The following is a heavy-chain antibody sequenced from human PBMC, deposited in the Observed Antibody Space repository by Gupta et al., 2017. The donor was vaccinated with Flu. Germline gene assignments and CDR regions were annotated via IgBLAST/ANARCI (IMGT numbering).Heavy chain of an antibody. D-gene: IGHD6-19*01. J-gene: IGHJ4*02. CDR1: GFTFSSFA. Sequence: QFQLVESGGGVVQPGRSLRLSCAASGFTFSSFAMHWVRQAPGKGLEWVAVLSYDGSKKYYADSVKGRFTISRDNSKNTLYLQMNSLRAEDTAVYYCAKASSGWYYFDDWGQGTLVTVSS. CDR2: LSYDGSKK. V-gene: IGHV3-30*18. CDR3: AKASSGWYYFDD.